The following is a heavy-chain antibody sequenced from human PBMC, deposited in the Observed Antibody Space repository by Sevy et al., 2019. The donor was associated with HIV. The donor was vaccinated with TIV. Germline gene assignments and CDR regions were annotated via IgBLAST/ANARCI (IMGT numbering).Heavy chain of an antibody. Sequence: GESLKISCAASGFPFSNYAMSWIRQAPGKGLEWVSTLIGGGSRTYYADSVTGRFTISRDNSKNTLYLQMNSRSADDTAIYYCAKRRVQSGLSGGGANYGWDVCGHGTTVTVSS. CDR1: GFPFSNYA. D-gene: IGHD3-10*01. J-gene: IGHJ6*02. CDR2: LIGGGSRT. CDR3: AKRRVQSGLSGGGANYGWDV. V-gene: IGHV3-23*01.